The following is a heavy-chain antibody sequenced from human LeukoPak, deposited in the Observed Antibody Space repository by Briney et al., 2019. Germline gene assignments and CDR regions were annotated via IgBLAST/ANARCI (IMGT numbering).Heavy chain of an antibody. CDR3: ARYSGSYHEFDY. CDR1: GFTFSNYW. V-gene: IGHV3-7*04. J-gene: IGHJ4*02. CDR2: IKQDGSEK. D-gene: IGHD1-26*01. Sequence: GGSLRLSCAASGFTFSNYWMTWVRQAPGKGLEWVANIKQDGSEKYYVDSVRGRFTISRDNAKNSLDLQMNSLRAEDTAVYYCARYSGSYHEFDYWGQGTLVTVSS.